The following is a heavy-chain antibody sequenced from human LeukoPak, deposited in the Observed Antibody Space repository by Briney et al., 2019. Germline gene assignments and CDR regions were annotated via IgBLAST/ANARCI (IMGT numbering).Heavy chain of an antibody. Sequence: GGSLRLSCAASGFTFSDYAMSWVRQAPEKGLEWVSTISHVGGTYYADSVRGRFTISRDNSKNTLYLQMNSLRDEDTAVYYCAKHRFESGGYHSTDWGQGTLVTVSS. CDR3: AKHRFESGGYHSTD. D-gene: IGHD3-22*01. CDR1: GFTFSDYA. CDR2: ISHVGGT. V-gene: IGHV3-23*01. J-gene: IGHJ4*02.